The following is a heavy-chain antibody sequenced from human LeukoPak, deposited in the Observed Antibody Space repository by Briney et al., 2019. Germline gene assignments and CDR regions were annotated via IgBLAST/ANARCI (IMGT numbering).Heavy chain of an antibody. CDR3: ARGRWLQALYYSDY. CDR1: GFTFSNAW. V-gene: IGHV3-7*04. D-gene: IGHD5-24*01. CDR2: IKQDGSEK. J-gene: IGHJ4*02. Sequence: GGSLRLSCAASGFTFSNAWMTWVRQAPGKGLESVASIKQDGSEKYYVDSVKGRFAISRDNAKNSLHLQMNSLRAEDTAVYYCARGRWLQALYYSDYWGQGTLVTVSS.